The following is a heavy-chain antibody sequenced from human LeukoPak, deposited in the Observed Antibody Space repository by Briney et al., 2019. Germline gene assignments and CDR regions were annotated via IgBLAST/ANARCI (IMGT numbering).Heavy chain of an antibody. CDR3: AEQPRGSYYYGMDV. D-gene: IGHD1-26*01. V-gene: IGHV1-18*01. CDR2: ISAYNGNT. Sequence: HRASVKVSCKASGYTFTSYGISWVRQAPGQGLEWMGWISAYNGNTNYAQKLQGRVTMTTDTSTSTAYMELSSLRSEDTAVYYCAEQPRGSYYYGMDVWGQGTTVTVSS. CDR1: GYTFTSYG. J-gene: IGHJ6*02.